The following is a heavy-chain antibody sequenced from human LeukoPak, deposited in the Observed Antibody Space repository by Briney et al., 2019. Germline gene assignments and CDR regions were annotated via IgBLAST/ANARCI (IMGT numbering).Heavy chain of an antibody. CDR1: GFTFSSYG. D-gene: IGHD4-17*01. Sequence: GGSLRLSCAASGFTFSSYGMHWVRQAPGKGLEWVAVIWYDGSNKYYADSVKGRFTISRDNSKNTLYLQTNSLRAEDTAVYYCARGDGDYVFPDYWGQGTLVTVSS. CDR2: IWYDGSNK. V-gene: IGHV3-33*01. CDR3: ARGDGDYVFPDY. J-gene: IGHJ4*02.